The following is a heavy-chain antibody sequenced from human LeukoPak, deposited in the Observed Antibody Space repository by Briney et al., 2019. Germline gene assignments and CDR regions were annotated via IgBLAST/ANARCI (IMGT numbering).Heavy chain of an antibody. CDR2: IKQDGSET. CDR3: ARDQDDFWNYYYMDV. Sequence: PGGSLRLSCAASGFTFSSYWMSWVRQAPGKGLEWVANIKQDGSETYYVDSVKGRFTISRDNAKNSLYLQVNSLRAGDTAVYYCARDQDDFWNYYYMDVWGKGTAVTVSS. V-gene: IGHV3-7*01. J-gene: IGHJ6*03. CDR1: GFTFSSYW. D-gene: IGHD3-3*01.